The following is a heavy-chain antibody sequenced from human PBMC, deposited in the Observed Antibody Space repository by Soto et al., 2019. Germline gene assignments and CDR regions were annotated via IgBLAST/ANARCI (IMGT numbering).Heavy chain of an antibody. V-gene: IGHV3-30-3*01. J-gene: IGHJ4*02. CDR2: ISYDGSNK. Sequence: PGGSLRLSCAASGFTFSSYAMHWVRQAPGKGLEWVAVISYDGSNKYYADSVKGRFTISRDNSKNTLYLQMNSLRAEDTAVYYCARDSGITTGTDDWGQGTLVIVSS. D-gene: IGHD3-10*01. CDR3: ARDSGITTGTDD. CDR1: GFTFSSYA.